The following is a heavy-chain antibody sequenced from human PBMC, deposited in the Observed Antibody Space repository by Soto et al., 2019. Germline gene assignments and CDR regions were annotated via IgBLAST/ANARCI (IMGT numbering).Heavy chain of an antibody. Sequence: GGSLRLSCAASGFTFSTYSMNWIRQAPGKGLEWVSYISGGSDTIHYADSVRGRFTTSRDNGNSLLYLQMNSLSDDDTAVYYCARDKADRSCTSDSCISPLDYWGQGTLVTVSS. J-gene: IGHJ4*02. CDR2: ISGGSDTI. CDR3: ARDKADRSCTSDSCISPLDY. V-gene: IGHV3-48*02. CDR1: GFTFSTYS. D-gene: IGHD2-2*01.